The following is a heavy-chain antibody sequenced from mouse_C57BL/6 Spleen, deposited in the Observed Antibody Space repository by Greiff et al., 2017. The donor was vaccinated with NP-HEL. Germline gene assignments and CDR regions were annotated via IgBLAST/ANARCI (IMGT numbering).Heavy chain of an antibody. CDR2: INPNYGTT. Sequence: EVQLQQSGPELVKPGASVKISCKASGYSFTDYNMNWVKQSNGKSLEWIGVINPNYGTTSYNQKFKGKATLTIDQSSSTAYMQLNSLTSEDSAVYYCAREDGSSPYYAMDYWGQGTSVTVSS. J-gene: IGHJ4*01. V-gene: IGHV1-39*01. CDR1: GYSFTDYN. CDR3: AREDGSSPYYAMDY. D-gene: IGHD1-1*01.